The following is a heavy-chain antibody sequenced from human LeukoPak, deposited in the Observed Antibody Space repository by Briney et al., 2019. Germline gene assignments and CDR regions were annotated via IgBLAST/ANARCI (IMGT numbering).Heavy chain of an antibody. J-gene: IGHJ4*02. CDR1: GYTFTGYY. D-gene: IGHD6-19*01. CDR3: ARDRTRTGYSSGWYHDY. Sequence: ASVKVSCKASGYTFTGYYMHWVRQAPGQGLEWMGWINPNSGGTNYAQKFQGRVTMTRDASISTAYMELSRLRSDDAAVYYCARDRTRTGYSSGWYHDYWGQGTLVTVSS. V-gene: IGHV1-2*02. CDR2: INPNSGGT.